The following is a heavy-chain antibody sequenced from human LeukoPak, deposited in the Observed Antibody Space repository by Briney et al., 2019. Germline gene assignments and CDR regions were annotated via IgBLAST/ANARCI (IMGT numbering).Heavy chain of an antibody. Sequence: PGGSLRLSCAASGFNFSSYAMSWVRQAPGKGLEWVSAISGSGGSTYYADSVKGRFTISRDNSKNTLYLQMNSLRAEDTAVYYCAKVVVVPAARLWYFDYWGQGTLVTVSS. CDR1: GFNFSSYA. CDR2: ISGSGGST. V-gene: IGHV3-23*01. D-gene: IGHD2-2*01. J-gene: IGHJ4*02. CDR3: AKVVVVPAARLWYFDY.